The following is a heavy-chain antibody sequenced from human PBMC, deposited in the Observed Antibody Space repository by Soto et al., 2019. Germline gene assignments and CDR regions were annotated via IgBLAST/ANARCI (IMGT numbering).Heavy chain of an antibody. CDR3: ARKTVTYYYYYGMDV. Sequence: RASVKVSCKASGYTFTSYDINWVRQATGQGLEWMGWMNPNSGNTGYAQKFQGRVTMTRNTSISTAYMELSSLRSGDTAVYYCARKTVTYYYYYGMDVWGQGTTVTVYS. CDR2: MNPNSGNT. D-gene: IGHD4-17*01. V-gene: IGHV1-8*01. J-gene: IGHJ6*02. CDR1: GYTFTSYD.